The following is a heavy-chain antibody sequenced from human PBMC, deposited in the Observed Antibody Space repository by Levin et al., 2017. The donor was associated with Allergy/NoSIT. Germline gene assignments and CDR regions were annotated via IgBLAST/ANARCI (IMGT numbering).Heavy chain of an antibody. V-gene: IGHV3-30*03. CDR3: ARDQHSSGWNAADY. CDR1: KFPFSSYA. CDR2: ISHDGSNK. J-gene: IGHJ4*02. D-gene: IGHD6-19*01. Sequence: GESLKISCAASKFPFSSYAMHWVRQAPGKGLEWVAGISHDGSNKYYADSVKGRFTISRDNSKNTLYLDMNSLRGEDTAVYVCARDQHSSGWNAADYWGQGTLVTVSS.